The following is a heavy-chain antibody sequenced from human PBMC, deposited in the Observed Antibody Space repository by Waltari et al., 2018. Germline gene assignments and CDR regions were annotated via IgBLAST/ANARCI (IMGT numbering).Heavy chain of an antibody. CDR3: ARTSGQGWFDP. D-gene: IGHD6-6*01. CDR1: GDSINSGDYY. J-gene: IGHJ5*02. Sequence: QVHLQESGPGLVKPSQTLSLTCSVSGDSINSGDYYWSWIRQPPGKCLEWIGYIYASGGRNFTPSLMSRAAILIDTTKNHFSLKLTSVTAADTAVYFCARTSGQGWFDPWGQGILITVSS. V-gene: IGHV4-30-4*01. CDR2: IYASGGR.